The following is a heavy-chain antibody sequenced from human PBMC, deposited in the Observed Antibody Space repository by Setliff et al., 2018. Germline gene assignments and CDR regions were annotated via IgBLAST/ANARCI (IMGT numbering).Heavy chain of an antibody. CDR1: GGSISSSSYY. CDR2: IYYSGST. V-gene: IGHV4-39*07. CDR3: ARRPLFGVVIACVAGMEFDY. J-gene: IGHJ4*02. Sequence: SETLSLTCTVSGGSISSSSYYWGWIRQPPGKGLEWIGSIYYSGSTYYNPSLKSRVTISVDTSKNQFCLKLSSVTAADTAVYYCARRPLFGVVIACVAGMEFDYWGQGIRVTVSS. D-gene: IGHD3-3*01.